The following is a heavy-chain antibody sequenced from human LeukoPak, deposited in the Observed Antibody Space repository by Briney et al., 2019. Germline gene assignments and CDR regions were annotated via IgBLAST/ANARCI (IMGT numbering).Heavy chain of an antibody. CDR2: IYHSGST. CDR1: GGSISSSNW. D-gene: IGHD3-22*01. V-gene: IGHV4-4*02. Sequence: SETLSLTCAVSGGSISSSNWWSWVRQPPGKGLEWIGEIYHSGSTNYNPSLKSRVTISVDKSKNQFSLKLSSVTAADTAVYYCARTRYYYDSSGFTDLDYWGQGTLVTVSS. CDR3: ARTRYYYDSSGFTDLDY. J-gene: IGHJ4*02.